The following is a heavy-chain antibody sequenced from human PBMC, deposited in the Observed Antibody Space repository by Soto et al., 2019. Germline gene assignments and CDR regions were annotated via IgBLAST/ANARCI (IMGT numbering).Heavy chain of an antibody. Sequence: QGQLVQSGAEVKKPGASVKVSCKASGYTFTSYGVSWVRQAPGQGLEWMGWISAHNGNPKYAQKLQGRVTKPTDTSTNTAYMALRSLRSDDTAVYYCARDSPPVDYWGQGTLVTLSS. J-gene: IGHJ4*02. CDR2: ISAHNGNP. CDR3: ARDSPPVDY. V-gene: IGHV1-18*01. CDR1: GYTFTSYG.